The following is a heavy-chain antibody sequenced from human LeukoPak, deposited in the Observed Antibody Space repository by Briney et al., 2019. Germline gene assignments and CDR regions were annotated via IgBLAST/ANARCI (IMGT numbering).Heavy chain of an antibody. D-gene: IGHD3-10*01. Sequence: SETLSLTCSVSGGSFSSYYWTWIRQPPGKGLEYIGYIFDRGSTNYNPSLESRVTISVDPSKNQFSLKVTSVTAADTAVYYCARERYYGWGLAFDYWGQGTLVTVSS. CDR1: GGSFSSYY. V-gene: IGHV4-59*12. J-gene: IGHJ4*02. CDR3: ARERYYGWGLAFDY. CDR2: IFDRGST.